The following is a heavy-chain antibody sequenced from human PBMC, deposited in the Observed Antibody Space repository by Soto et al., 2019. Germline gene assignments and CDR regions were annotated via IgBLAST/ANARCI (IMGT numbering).Heavy chain of an antibody. CDR1: GGSISNYY. CDR2: IYFSGGT. V-gene: IGHV4-59*01. D-gene: IGHD2-8*02. J-gene: IGHJ4*02. Sequence: SETLSLTCTVSGGSISNYYWSWIRQPPGKGLEWIGYIYFSGGTNYNPSLKSRVTISIDTSKNQFSLKLTSVTAADTAVYYCARGTTGTSYFFDYWGPGTLVTVSS. CDR3: ARGTTGTSYFFDY.